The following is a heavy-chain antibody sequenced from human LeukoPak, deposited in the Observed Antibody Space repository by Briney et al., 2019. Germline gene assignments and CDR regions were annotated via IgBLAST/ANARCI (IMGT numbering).Heavy chain of an antibody. J-gene: IGHJ4*02. CDR3: ARLNYCTTGVRYAGFDY. Sequence: SVKVSCKASGYTFTSYAMHWVRQAPGQRPEWMGWINACNGNTKYSQKFQARVTITRDTSADTAYIELSSLRSEDTAVYYCARLNYCTTGVRYAGFDYWGQGTLVTVSS. CDR2: INACNGNT. V-gene: IGHV1-3*01. CDR1: GYTFTSYA. D-gene: IGHD2-8*01.